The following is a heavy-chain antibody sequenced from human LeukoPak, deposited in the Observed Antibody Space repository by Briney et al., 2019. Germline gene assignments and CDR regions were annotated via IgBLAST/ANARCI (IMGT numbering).Heavy chain of an antibody. V-gene: IGHV1-69*13. CDR3: ARDYDCSGGSCYFDY. CDR2: IIPIFGTA. CDR1: GGTFSSYA. D-gene: IGHD2-15*01. Sequence: ASVKVSCKASGGTFSSYAISWVRQAPGQGLEWMGGIIPIFGTANYAQKFQGRVTITADESTSTAYMELSSLRSEDTAVYYCARDYDCSGGSCYFDYWGQGTLVTVSS. J-gene: IGHJ4*02.